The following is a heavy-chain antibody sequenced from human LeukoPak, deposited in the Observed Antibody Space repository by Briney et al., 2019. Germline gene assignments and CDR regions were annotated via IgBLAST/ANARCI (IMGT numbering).Heavy chain of an antibody. CDR1: GFTFDDYA. CDR3: AKSRSSGWYSAFDY. Sequence: PTGGSLGLSCAASGFTFDDYAMHWVRQAPGKGLEWVSGISWNSGSIGYADSVKGRFTISRDNAKNSLYLQMNSLRAEDMALYYCAKSRSSGWYSAFDYWGQGTLVTVSS. V-gene: IGHV3-9*03. CDR2: ISWNSGSI. J-gene: IGHJ4*02. D-gene: IGHD6-19*01.